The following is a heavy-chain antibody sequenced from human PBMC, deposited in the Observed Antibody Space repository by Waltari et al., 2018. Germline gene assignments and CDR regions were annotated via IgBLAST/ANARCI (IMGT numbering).Heavy chain of an antibody. Sequence: QVQLVESGGGVVQPGRSLRLSCAASGFTFGSYAMHWVRQAPGKGLEGVAVIAYDGSNKYYADSVKGRFTISRDNSKNTLYLQMNSLRAEDTAVYYCARPLAGCFDYWGQGTLVTVSS. V-gene: IGHV3-30-3*01. D-gene: IGHD6-19*01. CDR1: GFTFGSYA. CDR2: IAYDGSNK. J-gene: IGHJ4*02. CDR3: ARPLAGCFDY.